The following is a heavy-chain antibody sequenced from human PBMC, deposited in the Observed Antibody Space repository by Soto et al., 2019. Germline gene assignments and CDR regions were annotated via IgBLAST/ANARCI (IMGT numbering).Heavy chain of an antibody. CDR3: AKDSFGGERGGWVFDY. D-gene: IGHD3-10*01. Sequence: ARGSLLVSCATSVFTFSIYAMSMVRQAPGKGLEWASAISGSGGSTYYGDSVKGRFTISIGNSKNTLYLQMNSLRAEDTAVYYCAKDSFGGERGGWVFDYWGQGTLVTVSS. V-gene: IGHV3-23*01. CDR1: VFTFSIYA. J-gene: IGHJ4*02. CDR2: ISGSGGST.